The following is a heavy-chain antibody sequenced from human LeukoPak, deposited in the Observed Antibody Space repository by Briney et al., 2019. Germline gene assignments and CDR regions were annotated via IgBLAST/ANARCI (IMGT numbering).Heavy chain of an antibody. D-gene: IGHD4/OR15-4a*01. Sequence: SETLSLTCTVSGGAISSYYWSWIRQPPGKGLEWIGYIYYSGSTNYNPSLKSRVHISVDTSKNQFSLKLSSVTAADTAVYYCARRAGAYSHPYDYWGQGTLVTVSS. V-gene: IGHV4-59*01. CDR1: GGAISSYY. CDR3: ARRAGAYSHPYDY. CDR2: IYYSGST. J-gene: IGHJ4*02.